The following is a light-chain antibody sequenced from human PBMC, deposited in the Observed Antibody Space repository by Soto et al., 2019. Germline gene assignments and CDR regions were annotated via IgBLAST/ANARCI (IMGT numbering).Light chain of an antibody. CDR3: QQYNDWPRT. CDR1: QLFSSS. V-gene: IGKV3-15*01. Sequence: EIVMTQSPATLSVSPGESVTLSCRASQLFSSSLAWYQRRPGQAPRLLIYGSSTRATGVPPRFSGSASGTEFTLTISSLQSEDFGVYYCQQYNDWPRTFGQGTRLEIK. J-gene: IGKJ5*01. CDR2: GSS.